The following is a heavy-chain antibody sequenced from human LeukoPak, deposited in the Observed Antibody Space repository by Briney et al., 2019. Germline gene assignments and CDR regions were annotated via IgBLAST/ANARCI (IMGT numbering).Heavy chain of an antibody. D-gene: IGHD6-13*01. Sequence: GGSLRLSCATSGFTFSNYGMTWVRQAPGKGLEWVSSISSSGGYIYYADSVKDRFTISRDNAENSLYLQMNSLRDEDTAVYYCAKEVYSSSWFLGFDYWGQGTLVTVSS. CDR1: GFTFSNYG. CDR2: ISSSGGYI. J-gene: IGHJ4*02. V-gene: IGHV3-21*01. CDR3: AKEVYSSSWFLGFDY.